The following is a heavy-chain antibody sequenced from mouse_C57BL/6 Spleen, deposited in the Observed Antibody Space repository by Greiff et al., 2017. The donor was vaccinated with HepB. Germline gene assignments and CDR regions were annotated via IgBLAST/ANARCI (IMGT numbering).Heavy chain of an antibody. J-gene: IGHJ3*01. D-gene: IGHD2-3*01. V-gene: IGHV5-17*01. CDR3: ARDGYYVFAY. Sequence: EVKVEESGGGLVKPGGSLKLSCAASGFTFSDYGMHWVRQAPEKGLEWVAYISSGSSTIYYADTVKGRFTISRDNAKNTLFLQMTSLRSEDTAMYYCARDGYYVFAYWGQGTLVTVSA. CDR2: ISSGSSTI. CDR1: GFTFSDYG.